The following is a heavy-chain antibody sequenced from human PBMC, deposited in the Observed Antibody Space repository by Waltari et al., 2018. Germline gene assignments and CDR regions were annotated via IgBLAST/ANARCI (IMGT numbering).Heavy chain of an antibody. V-gene: IGHV1-2*06. CDR1: GYTFTGYY. CDR2: INPNSGGT. Sequence: QVQLVQSGAEVKKPGASVKVSCKASGYTFTGYYMHWVRQAPGQGLEWMGRINPNSGGTNYAQKFQGRVTMTRDTSISTAYMELSRLRSDDTAVYYCARVGSVGFAREAFDIWGQGTMVTVSS. D-gene: IGHD2-8*02. CDR3: ARVGSVGFAREAFDI. J-gene: IGHJ3*02.